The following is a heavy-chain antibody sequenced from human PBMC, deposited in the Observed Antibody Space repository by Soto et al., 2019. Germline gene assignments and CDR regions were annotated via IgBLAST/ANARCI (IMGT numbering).Heavy chain of an antibody. J-gene: IGHJ4*02. CDR3: ARVVTMTRGHFDY. D-gene: IGHD2-21*02. CDR2: IIPIFGTA. Sequence: QVQLVQSGAEVKKPGSSVKVSCKASGGTFSSYAISWVQQAPGQGLEWMGGIIPIFGTANYAQKFQGRVTITADESTSTDYMELSSLRSEDTAVYYCARVVTMTRGHFDYWGKGNLVTVSS. CDR1: GGTFSSYA. V-gene: IGHV1-69*12.